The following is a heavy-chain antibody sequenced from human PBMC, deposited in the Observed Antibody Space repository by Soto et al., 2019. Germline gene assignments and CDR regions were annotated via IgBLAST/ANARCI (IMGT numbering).Heavy chain of an antibody. D-gene: IGHD1-1*01. V-gene: IGHV3-74*01. CDR2: ISDDGSTA. J-gene: IGHJ4*02. CDR3: ARGPRVSSTGTGAH. CDR1: GFTFSAYW. Sequence: GGSLRLSCSVSGFTFSAYWMHWVRQVPGKGLTWVSRISDDGSTATYADSVKGRFVVSRDNAKNSLYLEMNTLRADDSGLYYCARGPRVSSTGTGAHWGRGTLVTVSS.